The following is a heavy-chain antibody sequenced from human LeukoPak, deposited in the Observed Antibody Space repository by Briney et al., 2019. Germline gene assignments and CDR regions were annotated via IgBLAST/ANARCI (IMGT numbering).Heavy chain of an antibody. V-gene: IGHV4-4*07. CDR1: GGSISSYY. CDR2: VDSSGSS. D-gene: IGHD6-13*01. J-gene: IGHJ5*02. CDR3: ARDQSRADPRIEIAAAGRLYSLDP. Sequence: PSETLSLTCTVSGGSISSYYWNWIRQSAGKGLDWIGRVDSSGSSNYNPSLKSRLSMSVDTSRNQLSLKVTSVTAADTAVYYCARDQSRADPRIEIAAAGRLYSLDPWGQGILVTVSS.